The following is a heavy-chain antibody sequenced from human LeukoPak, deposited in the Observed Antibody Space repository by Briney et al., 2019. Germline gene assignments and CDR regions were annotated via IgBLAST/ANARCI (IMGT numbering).Heavy chain of an antibody. CDR1: GGSISSYY. J-gene: IGHJ3*02. D-gene: IGHD3-16*01. Sequence: SETLSLTCTVSGGSISSYYWSWIRQPPGKGLEWIGYTYYSGSTNYNPSLKSRVTISVDTSKNQFSLKLSSVTAADTAVYYCARDEGGSAFDIWGQGTMVTVSS. CDR3: ARDEGGSAFDI. CDR2: TYYSGST. V-gene: IGHV4-59*01.